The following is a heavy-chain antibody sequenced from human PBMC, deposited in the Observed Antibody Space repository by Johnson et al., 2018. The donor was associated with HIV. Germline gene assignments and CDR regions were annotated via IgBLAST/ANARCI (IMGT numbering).Heavy chain of an antibody. J-gene: IGHJ3*02. V-gene: IGHV3-11*04. Sequence: QMQLVESGGGLVKPGGSLRLSCAASGFTFSDYYMSWIRQAPGKGLEWISYISPSGTTVYYADSVKGRFTISRDNAKKSLYVQMKSLRAADTALYYCARGGGDAFDIWGQGTMVTVSS. D-gene: IGHD3-16*01. CDR1: GFTFSDYY. CDR3: ARGGGDAFDI. CDR2: ISPSGTTV.